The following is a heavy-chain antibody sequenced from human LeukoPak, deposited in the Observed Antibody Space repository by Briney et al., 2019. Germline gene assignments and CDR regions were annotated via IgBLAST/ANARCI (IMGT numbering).Heavy chain of an antibody. V-gene: IGHV3-30*02. CDR3: AKDRMGFGELPYYFDY. CDR1: GFTFSSYG. J-gene: IGHJ4*02. D-gene: IGHD3-10*01. CDR2: IRNDGSNK. Sequence: QPGGSLRLSCAASGFTFSSYGMHWVRQAPGKGLEWVAFIRNDGSNKYYADSVKGRFTISRDNSKNTLYLQMNSLRAEDTAVYYCAKDRMGFGELPYYFDYWGQGTLVTVSS.